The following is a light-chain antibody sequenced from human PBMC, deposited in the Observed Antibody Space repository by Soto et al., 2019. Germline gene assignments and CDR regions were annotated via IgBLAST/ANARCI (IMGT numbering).Light chain of an antibody. CDR2: DVS. CDR3: SSYTSSSIYV. Sequence: QSVLTQPPSASGSPGQSITISCTGTSSDVGGYNYVSWYQQHPGKAPKLMIYDVSNRPSGVSNRFSGSKSGNTASLTISGLQAEDEADYYCSSYTSSSIYVFGTGTKLTVL. J-gene: IGLJ1*01. CDR1: SSDVGGYNY. V-gene: IGLV2-14*01.